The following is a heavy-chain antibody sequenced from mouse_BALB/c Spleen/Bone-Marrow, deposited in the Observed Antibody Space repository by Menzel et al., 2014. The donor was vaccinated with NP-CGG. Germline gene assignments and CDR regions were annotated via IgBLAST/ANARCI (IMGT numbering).Heavy chain of an antibody. Sequence: ESGGGLVKPGGSLKLSCAASGFTFSSYGVSWVRQTPEKRLEWVATISNGGNYTYYPDSVKGRFTISRDNAKNTLYLQMSSLRSEDTAMYYCTRQRGDYAMDYWGQGTSVTVSS. D-gene: IGHD1-1*02. CDR2: ISNGGNYT. CDR1: GFTFSSYG. J-gene: IGHJ4*01. V-gene: IGHV5-9-3*01. CDR3: TRQRGDYAMDY.